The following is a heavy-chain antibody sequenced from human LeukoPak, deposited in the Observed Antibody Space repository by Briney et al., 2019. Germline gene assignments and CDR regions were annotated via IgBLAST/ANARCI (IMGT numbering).Heavy chain of an antibody. D-gene: IGHD3-10*01. Sequence: EASVKVSCKASGYTFTSYGISWVRQAPGQGLEWMGWISAYNGNTNYAQKLQGRVTMTTDTSTSIAHMELRSLRSDDTAVYYCARDGRGSRSSWFDPWGQGTLVIVSS. CDR1: GYTFTSYG. CDR3: ARDGRGSRSSWFDP. V-gene: IGHV1-18*01. J-gene: IGHJ5*02. CDR2: ISAYNGNT.